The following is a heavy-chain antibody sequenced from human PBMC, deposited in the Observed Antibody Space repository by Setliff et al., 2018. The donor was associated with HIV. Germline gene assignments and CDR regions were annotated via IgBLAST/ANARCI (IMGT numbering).Heavy chain of an antibody. CDR1: GASITSHY. Sequence: SETLSLPCTVSGASITSHYWSWIRQSPGRELEWIGYIYSTGSTNYNPSLQSRVTISMVASRNQFSLKVTSVTAADTAVYYCAKGAGFYSDYTFDHWGQGRQVTVSS. CDR3: AKGAGFYSDYTFDH. J-gene: IGHJ4*02. V-gene: IGHV4-59*11. CDR2: IYSTGST. D-gene: IGHD4-17*01.